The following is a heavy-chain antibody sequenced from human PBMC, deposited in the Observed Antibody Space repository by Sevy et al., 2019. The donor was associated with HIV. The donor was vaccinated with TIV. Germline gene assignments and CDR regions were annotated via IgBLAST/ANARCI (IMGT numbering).Heavy chain of an antibody. CDR1: GFTFSSYD. Sequence: GGSLRLSCSASGFTFSSYDLLLVRQAPGKVLEWVSHISYDGRNKYYSDSVKGRFAISRDESKTTLFLQMESLRTEDTAIYYCGRVGVSYCTDDCYHRFDYWGRGTLVTVSS. V-gene: IGHV3-30*09. D-gene: IGHD2-21*02. CDR2: ISYDGRNK. CDR3: GRVGVSYCTDDCYHRFDY. J-gene: IGHJ4*02.